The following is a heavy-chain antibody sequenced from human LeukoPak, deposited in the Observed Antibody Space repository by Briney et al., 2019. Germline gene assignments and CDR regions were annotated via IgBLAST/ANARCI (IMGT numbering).Heavy chain of an antibody. CDR2: ISSSSSYI. J-gene: IGHJ4*02. CDR1: GFTFSSYS. V-gene: IGHV3-21*01. Sequence: PGGSLRLSCAASGFTFSSYSMNWVRQAPGKGLEWVSSISSSSSYIYYADSVKGRFTISRDNAKNSLYLQMNSLRAEDTAVYYCAREVESGVLLHYFDYWGQGTLVTVSS. CDR3: AREVESGVLLHYFDY. D-gene: IGHD7-27*01.